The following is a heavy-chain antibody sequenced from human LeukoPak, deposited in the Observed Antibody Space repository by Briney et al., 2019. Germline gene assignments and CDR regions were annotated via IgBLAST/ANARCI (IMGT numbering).Heavy chain of an antibody. V-gene: IGHV3-30*04. D-gene: IGHD5-18*01. CDR1: GFTFSSCA. J-gene: IGHJ4*02. Sequence: GGSLRLSCAASGFTFSSCAMHWVRQAPGKGLEWVAVISYDGSNKYYADSVKGRFTISRDKSKNTLYLQMNSLRAEDTAVYYCARDGDTAMVHRNFEYWGQGTLVTVSS. CDR2: ISYDGSNK. CDR3: ARDGDTAMVHRNFEY.